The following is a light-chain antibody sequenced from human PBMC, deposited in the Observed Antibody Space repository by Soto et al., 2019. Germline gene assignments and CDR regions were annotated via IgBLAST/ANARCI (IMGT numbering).Light chain of an antibody. Sequence: VLTQSPATLSLSPGERATLSCRASLNVNSYLAWYQQKPGQAPRLLIYGASNRATSIPDRFSGSGSGTDFTLTISRLEPEDFAVYYCQQYDSSPKTFGQGTKVDIK. CDR1: LNVNSY. J-gene: IGKJ1*01. V-gene: IGKV3-20*01. CDR2: GAS. CDR3: QQYDSSPKT.